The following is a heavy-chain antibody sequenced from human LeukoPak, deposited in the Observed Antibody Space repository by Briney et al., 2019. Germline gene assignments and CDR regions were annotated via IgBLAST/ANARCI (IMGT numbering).Heavy chain of an antibody. CDR1: GYTFTSYG. Sequence: ASVEVSCKASGYTFTSYGISWVRQAPGQGLEWMGWISAYNGNTNYAQKLQGRVTMTTDTSTSTAYMELRSLRSDDTAVYYCARAQGIADGAFVDYWGQGTLVTVSS. V-gene: IGHV1-18*04. CDR3: ARAQGIADGAFVDY. D-gene: IGHD6-13*01. CDR2: ISAYNGNT. J-gene: IGHJ4*02.